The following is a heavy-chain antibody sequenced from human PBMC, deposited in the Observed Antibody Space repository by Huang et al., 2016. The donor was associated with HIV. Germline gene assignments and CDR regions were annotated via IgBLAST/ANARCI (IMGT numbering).Heavy chain of an antibody. J-gene: IGHJ4*02. CDR3: ARYRLTGTFLDS. Sequence: QVQLVQSGSELRKPGASVKVSCMASGYTFTTYSLIWVRQAPGQGLECMGWINTKTGKPTYAQGFTGRFVFSLDTTVSTAYLQISSLKTDDTAKYFCARYRLTGTFLDSWGQGTQVTVSS. CDR2: INTKTGKP. CDR1: GYTFTTYS. V-gene: IGHV7-4-1*02. D-gene: IGHD3-9*01.